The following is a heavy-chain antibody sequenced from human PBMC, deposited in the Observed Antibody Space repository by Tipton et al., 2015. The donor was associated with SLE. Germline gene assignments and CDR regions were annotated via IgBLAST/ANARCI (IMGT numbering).Heavy chain of an antibody. D-gene: IGHD5/OR15-5a*01. CDR3: ARDLYDSLYYYYMDV. CDR2: ISHSGRT. J-gene: IGHJ6*03. Sequence: GLVKPSETLSLTCAVSGGSFSDYFWTWIRQPPGKGPEWIGEISHSGRTNYNPSLESRVTMSVDTSKNQFSLKLRSVTAADTAVYYCARDLYDSLYYYYMDVWGKGTAVTVSS. CDR1: GGSFSDYF. V-gene: IGHV4-34*01.